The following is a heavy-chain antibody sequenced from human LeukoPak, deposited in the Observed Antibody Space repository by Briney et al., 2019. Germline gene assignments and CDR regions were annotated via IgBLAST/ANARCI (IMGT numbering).Heavy chain of an antibody. Sequence: PSETLSLTCTVSGGSISSSSYYWGWIRQPPGKGLEWIGSIYYTGSTYYNPSLKSRVTISVDTSKNQFSLNLSSVTAADTAVYYCARGYSSGWHLDYWGQGTLVTVSS. CDR3: ARGYSSGWHLDY. CDR1: GGSISSSSYY. J-gene: IGHJ4*02. D-gene: IGHD6-19*01. V-gene: IGHV4-39*07. CDR2: IYYTGST.